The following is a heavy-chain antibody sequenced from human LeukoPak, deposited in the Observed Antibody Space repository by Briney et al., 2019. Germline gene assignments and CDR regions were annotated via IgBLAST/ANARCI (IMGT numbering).Heavy chain of an antibody. J-gene: IGHJ4*02. CDR2: IRKDGNNE. CDR3: AKDRGDYPPYFDY. Sequence: GGSLRLSCAASGFTFNAYAIYWVRQAPGKGLEWVAFIRKDGNNENYAGSVKGRFTISRDNSKNTLYLQMNSLQTEDTAVYYCAKDRGDYPPYFDYWGQGTLVTVSS. CDR1: GFTFNAYA. D-gene: IGHD2-21*02. V-gene: IGHV3-30*02.